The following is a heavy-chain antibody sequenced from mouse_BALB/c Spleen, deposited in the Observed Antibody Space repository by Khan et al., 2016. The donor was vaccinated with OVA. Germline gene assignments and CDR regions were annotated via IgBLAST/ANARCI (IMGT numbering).Heavy chain of an antibody. D-gene: IGHD1-1*02. Sequence: QVQLKQSGPGLVAPSQSLSITCTVSGFSLTDYGVSWIRQPPGKGLEWLGLIWGGGTTYYNSVLNSRLSISKDNSKSQVFLKMNSLQTDDTAMYYCAKLLWSHYYALDYWGQGTSVTVAS. J-gene: IGHJ4*01. CDR1: GFSLTDYG. V-gene: IGHV2-6-5*01. CDR3: AKLLWSHYYALDY. CDR2: IWGGGTT.